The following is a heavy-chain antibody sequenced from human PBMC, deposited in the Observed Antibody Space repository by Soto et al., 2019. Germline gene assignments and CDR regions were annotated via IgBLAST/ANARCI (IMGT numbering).Heavy chain of an antibody. D-gene: IGHD3-3*01. CDR2: INHTGGT. J-gene: IGHJ5*02. CDR3: ATRITVFGLLIPPFDP. Sequence: SETLSLTGAVYGGSVNGYYWNWIRQHPGKGLEWIGEINHTGGTHYKPSLKSRVTMSVDTSKNQFSLRLSSVTAADTAISYCATRITVFGLLIPPFDPWGQGTQVTVSS. CDR1: GGSVNGYY. V-gene: IGHV4-34*01.